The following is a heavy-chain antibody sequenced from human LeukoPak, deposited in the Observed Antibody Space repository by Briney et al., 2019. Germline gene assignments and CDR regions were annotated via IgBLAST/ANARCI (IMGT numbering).Heavy chain of an antibody. V-gene: IGHV3-23*01. Sequence: AGGSLRLSCSTSGFTFSSYAMSWVRRAPGKGLEWVSAISDSGGKTYYANSVKGRFTISRDNSENTLYLQMTSLKAEDTAVYFCAKTSSSFGEWGQGTLVTVSS. CDR1: GFTFSSYA. J-gene: IGHJ4*02. CDR3: AKTSSSFGE. CDR2: ISDSGGKT. D-gene: IGHD6-13*01.